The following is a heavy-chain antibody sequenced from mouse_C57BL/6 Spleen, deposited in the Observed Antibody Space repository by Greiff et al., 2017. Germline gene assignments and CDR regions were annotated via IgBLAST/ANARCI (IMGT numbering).Heavy chain of an antibody. Sequence: EVQLQQSGGGLVQPGGSMKLSCAASGFTFSDAWMDWVRQSPEKGLEWVAEIRNKANNHATYYAESVKGRFTISRDDSKSSVYLQMNSLRAEDTGIYYCTRRPYKISYAMDYWGQGASVTVSS. CDR1: GFTFSDAW. J-gene: IGHJ4*01. CDR3: TRRPYKISYAMDY. D-gene: IGHD1-3*01. V-gene: IGHV6-6*01. CDR2: IRNKANNHAT.